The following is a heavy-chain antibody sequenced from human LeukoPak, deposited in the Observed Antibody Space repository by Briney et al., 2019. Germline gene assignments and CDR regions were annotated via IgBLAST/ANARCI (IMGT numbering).Heavy chain of an antibody. Sequence: PSETLSLTCAVYGGSFSGYYWSWIRQPPGKGLEWIGEINHSGSTNYNPSLKSRVTISVDTSKNQFSLKLSSVTAADTAVYYCARGVAAAGPDYYYYYRDVWGKGTTVTVSS. CDR3: ARGVAAAGPDYYYYYRDV. D-gene: IGHD6-13*01. CDR2: INHSGST. CDR1: GGSFSGYY. J-gene: IGHJ6*03. V-gene: IGHV4-34*01.